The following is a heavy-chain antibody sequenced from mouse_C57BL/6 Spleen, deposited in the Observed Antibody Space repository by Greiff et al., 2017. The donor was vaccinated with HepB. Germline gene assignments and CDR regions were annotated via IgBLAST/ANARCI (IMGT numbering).Heavy chain of an antibody. CDR3: ARSSYDYVFDY. CDR2: IRNKANGYTT. J-gene: IGHJ2*01. D-gene: IGHD2-4*01. CDR1: GFTFTDYY. Sequence: EVQVVESGGGLVQPGGSLSLSCAASGFTFTDYYMSWVRQPPGKALEWLGFIRNKANGYTTEYSASLKGRFTISRDNSQSILYLQMNALRAEDSATYYCARSSYDYVFDYWGQSTTLTVSS. V-gene: IGHV7-3*01.